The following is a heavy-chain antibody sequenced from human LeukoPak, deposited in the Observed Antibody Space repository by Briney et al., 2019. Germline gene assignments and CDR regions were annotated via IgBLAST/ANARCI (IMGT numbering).Heavy chain of an antibody. Sequence: ASVKVSCKASGYTFTCYYMHWVRQAPGQGLEWMGWINPNSGGTNYAQKFQGRVTMTRDTSISTAYMELSRLRSDDTAVYYCARDLSYSSSWYLNWFDPWGQGTLVTVSS. CDR2: INPNSGGT. CDR1: GYTFTCYY. V-gene: IGHV1-2*02. D-gene: IGHD6-13*01. J-gene: IGHJ5*02. CDR3: ARDLSYSSSWYLNWFDP.